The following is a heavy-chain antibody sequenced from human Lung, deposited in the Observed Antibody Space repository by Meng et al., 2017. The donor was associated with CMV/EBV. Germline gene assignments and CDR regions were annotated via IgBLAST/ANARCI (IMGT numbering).Heavy chain of an antibody. V-gene: IGHV4-4*02. CDR2: IPHRGSS. CDR3: LRRSGGSV. D-gene: IGHD3-10*01. Sequence: SGPALVKPSETLSLTWLVPGDSITNHNWWAWVRQPPGKGLEWIGEIPHRGSSAYNPSLKSRVSMSIDKSKNQFSLKLTSVTAADTAVYHCLRRSGGSVWGQGTLVTVSS. J-gene: IGHJ1*01. CDR1: GDSITNHNW.